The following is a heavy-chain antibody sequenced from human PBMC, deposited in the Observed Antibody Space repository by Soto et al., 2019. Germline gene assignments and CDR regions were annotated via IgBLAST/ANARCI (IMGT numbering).Heavy chain of an antibody. CDR3: ARGYSRSSFYYYYYWDV. CDR1: GGSISSGGYY. D-gene: IGHD6-6*01. Sequence: QVQLQESGPGLVKPSQTLSLTCTVSGGSISSGGYYWSWIRQHPGKGLEWIGYIYYSGSTYYNPSLKSRVTMSVDTSKNQFALKLSSVTAADTAVYYWARGYSRSSFYYYYYWDVWGKGTTVTVSS. J-gene: IGHJ6*03. CDR2: IYYSGST. V-gene: IGHV4-31*03.